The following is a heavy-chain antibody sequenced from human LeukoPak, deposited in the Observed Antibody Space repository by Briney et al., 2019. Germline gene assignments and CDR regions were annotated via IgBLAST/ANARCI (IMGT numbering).Heavy chain of an antibody. CDR3: ARDTPPPRGNFFES. CDR2: IFGSGSS. Sequence: SETLSLTCTVSGGSVNSYYWTWIRQPAGKGLEWIGRIFGSGSSRYSPSLKDRVTMSIDTSKHQIFLRLHSVTAADTAVYFCARDTPPPRGNFFESWGQGTLVTVSS. V-gene: IGHV4-4*07. J-gene: IGHJ4*02. CDR1: GGSVNSYY.